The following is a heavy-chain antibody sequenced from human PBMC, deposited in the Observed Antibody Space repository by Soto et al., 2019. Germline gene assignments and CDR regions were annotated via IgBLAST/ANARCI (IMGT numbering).Heavy chain of an antibody. V-gene: IGHV3-30*18. CDR2: ISYDGSNK. J-gene: IGHJ6*02. D-gene: IGHD4-17*01. CDR1: GFTFSSYG. Sequence: GGSLRLSRAASGFTFSSYGMHWVRQAPGKGLEWVAVISYDGSNKYYADSVKGRFTISRDNSKNTLYLQMNSLRAEDTAVYYCAKSHDYGLEYYYYGMDVWGQGTTVTVSS. CDR3: AKSHDYGLEYYYYGMDV.